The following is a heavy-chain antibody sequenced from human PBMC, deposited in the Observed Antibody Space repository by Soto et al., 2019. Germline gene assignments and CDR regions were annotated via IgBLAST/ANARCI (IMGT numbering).Heavy chain of an antibody. J-gene: IGHJ4*02. D-gene: IGHD6-13*01. CDR1: DYTFTSYG. CDR2: ISVYNGNT. Sequence: ASVKVSCKASDYTFTSYGIIWVRQAPGQGLEWIGWISVYNGNTNYAQKFRGRVTMTTDISTTTAYMEMRSLRSDDTAVYYCARSGSSWNLREFDYWGQGTLVTVSS. CDR3: ARSGSSWNLREFDY. V-gene: IGHV1-18*01.